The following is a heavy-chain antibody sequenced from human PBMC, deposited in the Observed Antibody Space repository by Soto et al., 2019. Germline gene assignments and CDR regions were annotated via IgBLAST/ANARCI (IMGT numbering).Heavy chain of an antibody. D-gene: IGHD2-8*01. Sequence: EVQLVESGGGLVKPGGSLRLSCAASGFTFSETWMSWVRQAPGKGLEWVGRIKSKIDGGTTDYAAPVKGRFTISRDDSKNTLRLQMNSMKTEDTAEYDCTTDTECSNGVCYPNYYCMDAWGQGTTVTVSS. CDR2: IKSKIDGGTT. CDR3: TTDTECSNGVCYPNYYCMDA. CDR1: GFTFSETW. J-gene: IGHJ6*02. V-gene: IGHV3-15*01.